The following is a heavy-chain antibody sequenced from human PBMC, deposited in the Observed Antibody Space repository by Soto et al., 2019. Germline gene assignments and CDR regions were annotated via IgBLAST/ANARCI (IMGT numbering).Heavy chain of an antibody. D-gene: IGHD6-13*01. V-gene: IGHV4-31*03. CDR2: IYYSGST. CDR3: ARGGIAAAAPPDY. Sequence: QVQLQESGPGLVKPSQTLSLTCTVSGGSISSGGYYWSWIRQHPGKGLEWIGYIYYSGSTYYNPSLKSRVTISVDTSKNQFSLKLSAVTAADTAVYYCARGGIAAAAPPDYWGQGTLVTVSS. CDR1: GGSISSGGYY. J-gene: IGHJ4*02.